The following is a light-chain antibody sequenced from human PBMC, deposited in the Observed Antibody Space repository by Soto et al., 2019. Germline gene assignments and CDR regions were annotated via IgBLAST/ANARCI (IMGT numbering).Light chain of an antibody. CDR3: QQYNNWPLG. CDR2: DSS. Sequence: EIVMTPSPAILSVSPGERATLSCRASHSVNSDLAWYQQKPGQAPRLLIHDSSTWDTGIPVRFSAIGSGTEFTLTISSLQAEDFAIYYCQQYNNWPLGFGGGTKVEIK. J-gene: IGKJ4*01. CDR1: HSVNSD. V-gene: IGKV3-15*01.